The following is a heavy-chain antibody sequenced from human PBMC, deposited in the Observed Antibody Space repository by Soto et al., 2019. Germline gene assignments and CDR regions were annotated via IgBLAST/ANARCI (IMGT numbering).Heavy chain of an antibody. CDR2: ISGSGDKT. CDR1: VFSFSTYP. V-gene: IGHV3-23*01. J-gene: IGHJ6*01. CDR3: AKIPSTAPSYYYGMEV. D-gene: IGHD4-17*01. Sequence: VGSLEIFRAASVFSFSTYPMVCVRHSPGKGLEAFSSISGSGDKTYYKDSVRGRFTISRDNYRNTVDLKMNSLRPEDTAVYYCAKIPSTAPSYYYGMEVWGQATTVTVS.